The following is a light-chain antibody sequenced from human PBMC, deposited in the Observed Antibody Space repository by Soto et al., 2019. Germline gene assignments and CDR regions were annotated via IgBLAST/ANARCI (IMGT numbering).Light chain of an antibody. V-gene: IGLV2-14*01. CDR1: NDDVGGYNF. CDR3: NSYTISSTWV. CDR2: EVS. Sequence: QSVLTQPASVSGSPGQSIPISCTGTNDDVGGYNFVSWFQQHPGKAPKLIISEVSNRPSGVSNRFSGSKSGNTASLTISGLQAGDEADYYCNSYTISSTWVFGGGTKLTVL. J-gene: IGLJ3*02.